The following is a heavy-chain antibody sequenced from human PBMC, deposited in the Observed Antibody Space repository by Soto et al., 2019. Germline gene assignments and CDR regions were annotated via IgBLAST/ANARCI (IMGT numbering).Heavy chain of an antibody. CDR1: EFTFSSYE. D-gene: IGHD3-3*01. Sequence: PGGSLRLSCTASEFTFSSYEMKWVRQAPGKGLEWVSYISSSGTTIYYADSVKGRFTISRDNAKNSLYLQMNSLRAEDTAIYYCARGFTIFGVVTGGMDVWGQGTTVTVSS. V-gene: IGHV3-48*03. CDR2: ISSSGTTI. CDR3: ARGFTIFGVVTGGMDV. J-gene: IGHJ6*02.